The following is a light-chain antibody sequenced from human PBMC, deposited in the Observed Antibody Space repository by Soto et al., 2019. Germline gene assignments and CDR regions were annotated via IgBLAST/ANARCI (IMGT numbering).Light chain of an antibody. V-gene: IGKV3-11*01. CDR1: QSVATY. J-gene: IGKJ1*01. Sequence: EIVLTQSPATLSLSPGERATLSCLASQSVATYLAWYQHKPGQAPRLLIYDASNRATGIPARFSGSGSGTDFTLTISSLEPEDFAVYYCQQFSSTPSWTFGQGTKVDIK. CDR3: QQFSSTPSWT. CDR2: DAS.